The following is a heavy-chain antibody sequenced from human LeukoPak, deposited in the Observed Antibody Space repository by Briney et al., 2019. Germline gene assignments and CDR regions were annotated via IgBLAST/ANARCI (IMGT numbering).Heavy chain of an antibody. CDR3: ARVKWGALPATTGRKYYYYGMDV. CDR1: GYTFTSYY. J-gene: IGHJ6*02. Sequence: GASVKVSCKASGYTFTSYYMHWVRQAPGQGLEWMGIINPSGGSTSYAQKFQGRVTITADKSTSTAYMELSSLRSEDTAVYYCARVKWGALPATTGRKYYYYGMDVWGHGTTVTVSS. CDR2: INPSGGST. V-gene: IGHV1-46*01. D-gene: IGHD2-2*01.